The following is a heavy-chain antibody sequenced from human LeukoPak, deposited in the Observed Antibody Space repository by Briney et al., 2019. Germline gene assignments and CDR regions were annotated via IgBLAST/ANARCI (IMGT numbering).Heavy chain of an antibody. CDR2: ISWNSGSL. J-gene: IGHJ5*02. CDR1: GFTFDDYA. CDR3: AKAYYYDSSGYWFDP. V-gene: IGHV3-9*01. D-gene: IGHD3-22*01. Sequence: GRSLRLSCAASGFTFDDYAMHWVRQAPGKGLEWVSGISWNSGSLGCADSVKGRFTISRDNAKNSLYLQMNSLRAEDTALYYCAKAYYYDSSGYWFDPWGQGTLVTVSS.